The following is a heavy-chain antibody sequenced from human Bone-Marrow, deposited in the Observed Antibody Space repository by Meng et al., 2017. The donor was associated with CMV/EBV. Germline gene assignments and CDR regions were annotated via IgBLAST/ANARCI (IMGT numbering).Heavy chain of an antibody. CDR1: GFTFSSYA. D-gene: IGHD3-22*01. CDR2: ISYDGSNK. Sequence: GGSLRLSCAASGFTFSSYAMHWVRQAPGKGLEWVAVISYDGSNKYYADSVKGRFTISRDNSKNTLYLQMNSLRAEDTAVYYCARDRGGYYDSSGYYYTYFDYWGQGTLVTVSS. V-gene: IGHV3-30*04. J-gene: IGHJ4*02. CDR3: ARDRGGYYDSSGYYYTYFDY.